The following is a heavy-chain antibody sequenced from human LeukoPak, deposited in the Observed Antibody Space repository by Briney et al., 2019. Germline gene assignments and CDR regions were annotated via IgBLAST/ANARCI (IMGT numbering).Heavy chain of an antibody. CDR1: GFTFSSYS. CDR2: ISSSSTI. D-gene: IGHD4-23*01. Sequence: GGSLRLSCAASGFTFSSYSMNWVRQAPGKGLEWVSYISSSSTIYYADSVKGRFTISRDNAKNSLYLQMNSLRAEDTAVYYCAFYGGNSGEWGQGTLVTVSS. V-gene: IGHV3-48*04. CDR3: AFYGGNSGE. J-gene: IGHJ4*02.